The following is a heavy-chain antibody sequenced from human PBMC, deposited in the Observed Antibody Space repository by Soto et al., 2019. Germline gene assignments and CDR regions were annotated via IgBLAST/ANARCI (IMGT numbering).Heavy chain of an antibody. D-gene: IGHD5-18*01. CDR1: GGSISSGGYY. Sequence: QVQLQESGPGLVKPSQTLSLTCTVSGGSISSGGYYWSWIRQHPGKGLEWIGYIYYSGSTYYNPSHKSRVTISIDTSKTHFTLKLSSVTAADTAVYYCARSGYSYGPNPLLYWGQGTLVTVSS. V-gene: IGHV4-31*03. CDR2: IYYSGST. J-gene: IGHJ4*02. CDR3: ARSGYSYGPNPLLY.